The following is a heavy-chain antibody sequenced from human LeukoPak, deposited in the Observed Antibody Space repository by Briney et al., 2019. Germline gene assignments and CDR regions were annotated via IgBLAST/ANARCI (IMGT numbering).Heavy chain of an antibody. V-gene: IGHV3-7*05. Sequence: GLALRLSYAASLFTFNSYWMSWVRQAPPEALEWVGNIKQYGSEKYYVDSVKGRFTISRDNDKNSLYLQMNRLRAEDTAVYYCASDQRYCSSSSCPWAPFDYWGQGTLVTVSS. CDR1: LFTFNSYW. CDR2: IKQYGSEK. CDR3: ASDQRYCSSSSCPWAPFDY. D-gene: IGHD2-2*01. J-gene: IGHJ4*02.